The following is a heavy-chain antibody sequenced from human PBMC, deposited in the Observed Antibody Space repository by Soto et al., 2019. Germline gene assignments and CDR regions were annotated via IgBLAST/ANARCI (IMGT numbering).Heavy chain of an antibody. Sequence: GETLRLACASSGFTFISYAMQWVRQAPRKGLEPVAVISYDGSNKYYADSVKGRFTISRDTYKNTLYLQMNSLRGEDTAVYYCASSDSSSHTFGAFDIWGPGTMVTFSS. J-gene: IGHJ3*02. CDR3: ASSDSSSHTFGAFDI. CDR1: GFTFISYA. D-gene: IGHD6-13*01. CDR2: ISYDGSNK. V-gene: IGHV3-30*07.